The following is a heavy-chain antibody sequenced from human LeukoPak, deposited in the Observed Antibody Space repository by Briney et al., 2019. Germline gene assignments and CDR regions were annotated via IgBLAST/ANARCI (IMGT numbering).Heavy chain of an antibody. D-gene: IGHD6-6*01. CDR3: ARGLDIAARPFDP. J-gene: IGHJ5*02. CDR1: GGSFSGYY. Sequence: SETLSLTCAVYGGSFSGYYWSWIRQPPGKGLEWIGEINHSGSTNYNPSLKSRVTISVDTSKNQFSLKPSSVTAADTAVYYCARGLDIAARPFDPWGQGTLVTVSS. CDR2: INHSGST. V-gene: IGHV4-34*01.